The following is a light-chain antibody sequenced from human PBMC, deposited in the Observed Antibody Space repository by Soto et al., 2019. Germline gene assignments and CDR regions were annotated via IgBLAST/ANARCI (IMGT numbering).Light chain of an antibody. CDR1: QGIIDY. J-gene: IGKJ1*01. CDR2: AAS. V-gene: IGKV1-27*01. CDR3: QKYDTAPQT. Sequence: DIQMTQSPSSLSASVGDRVTITCRASQGIIDYLAWYQQKPGKAPELLIYAASTLQSGVPSRFSGSGSGTDFTITIISLQPEDVATYYCQKYDTAPQTFGPGTRVDIK.